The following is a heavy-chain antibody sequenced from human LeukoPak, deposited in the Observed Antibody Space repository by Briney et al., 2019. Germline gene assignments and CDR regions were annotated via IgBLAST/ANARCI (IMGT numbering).Heavy chain of an antibody. CDR3: AKVSWPSSVQGNYYYYYMDV. V-gene: IGHV3-30*02. Sequence: GGSLRLSCAASGFTFSSYGMHWARQAPGKGLEWVAFIRYDGSNKYYADSVKGRFTISRDNSKNTLYLQMNSLRAEDTAVYYCAKVSWPSSVQGNYYYYYMDVSGKGTTVTVSS. D-gene: IGHD2-2*01. CDR1: GFTFSSYG. CDR2: IRYDGSNK. J-gene: IGHJ6*03.